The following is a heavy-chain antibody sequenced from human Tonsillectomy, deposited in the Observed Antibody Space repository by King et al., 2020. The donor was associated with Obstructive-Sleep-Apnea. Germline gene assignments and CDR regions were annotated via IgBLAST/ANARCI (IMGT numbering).Heavy chain of an antibody. J-gene: IGHJ2*01. CDR3: ARHSDGGNSSYWYFDL. Sequence: LQLQESGPGLVKPSETLSLTCTVSGGSISSSSYYWGWIRQPPGKGLEWIGTIYCSGSTYYNPSLKSRVTISVDTSKNLFSLKLSSVTAADTAVYYCARHSDGGNSSYWYFDLWGRGTLVTVSS. D-gene: IGHD4-23*01. V-gene: IGHV4-39*01. CDR2: IYCSGST. CDR1: GGSISSSSYY.